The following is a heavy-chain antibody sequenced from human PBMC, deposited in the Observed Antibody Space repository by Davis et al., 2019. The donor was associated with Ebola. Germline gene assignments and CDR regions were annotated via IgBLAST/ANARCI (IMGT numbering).Heavy chain of an antibody. CDR2: INHSGST. CDR1: GGSFSGYY. Sequence: MPSETLSLTCAVYGGSFSGYYWSWIRQPPGKGLEWIGEINHSGSTNYNPSLKSRVTISVDTSKNQFSLKLSSVTAADTAVYYCARWAYDSSGYYYFDYWGQGTLVTVSS. V-gene: IGHV4-34*01. D-gene: IGHD3-22*01. J-gene: IGHJ4*02. CDR3: ARWAYDSSGYYYFDY.